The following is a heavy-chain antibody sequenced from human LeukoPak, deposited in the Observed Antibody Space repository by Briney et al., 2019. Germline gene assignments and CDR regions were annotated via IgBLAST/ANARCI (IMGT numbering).Heavy chain of an antibody. CDR2: IDPSDSYT. V-gene: IGHV5-10-1*01. J-gene: IGHJ4*02. CDR1: GYSFTSYW. Sequence: GESLKISCKGSGYSFTSYWISWVRQMPGKGLEWMGRIDPSDSYTNYSPSFQGHVTISADKSISTAYLQWSSLKASDTAMYYCAGQAPHISRDFDYWGQGTLVTVSS. CDR3: AGQAPHISRDFDY. D-gene: IGHD2-21*01.